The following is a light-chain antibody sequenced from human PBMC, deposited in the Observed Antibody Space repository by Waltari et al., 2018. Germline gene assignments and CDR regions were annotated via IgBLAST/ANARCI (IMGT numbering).Light chain of an antibody. CDR2: LGS. J-gene: IGKJ2*01. Sequence: VMTQSPLSLAVTPGEPASISCRPGQSLLHDNGENYLDWYLQKPGQSPQLLIYLGSTRASGVPDRFRGSGSCTDFTLKITRVEAGDVGIYYCMQALQTPGTFGQGTKLEIK. CDR1: QSLLHDNGENY. V-gene: IGKV2-28*01. CDR3: MQALQTPGT.